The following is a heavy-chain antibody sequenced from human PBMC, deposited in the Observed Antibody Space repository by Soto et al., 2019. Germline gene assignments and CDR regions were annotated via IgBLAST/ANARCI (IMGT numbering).Heavy chain of an antibody. Sequence: LSXTFSIAWNSFRSASYYWSWIRQPPGKGLEWIGYVYHTGRNSYNPSLKSRVSISMDTSRNQFSLDLDSVTAAETAVYFCARDFDYFDSWGRGVLVTAPQ. CDR3: ARDFDYFDS. D-gene: IGHD3-3*01. CDR2: VYHTGRN. J-gene: IGHJ4*02. CDR1: WNSFRSASYY. V-gene: IGHV4-61*01.